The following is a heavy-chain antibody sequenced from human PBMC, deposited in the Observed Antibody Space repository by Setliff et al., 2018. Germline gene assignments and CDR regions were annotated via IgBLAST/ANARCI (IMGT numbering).Heavy chain of an antibody. D-gene: IGHD6-19*01. CDR1: GFTLTSYP. Sequence: GASVKVSCKASGFTLTSYPIHWVRQAPGQRLEWMGWINTNTGNPTYAQGFTGRFVFSLDTSVSTAYLQISSLKAEDTAVYYCARDSSGWSGFSRLVGVYYYYMDVWGKGTTVTVSS. J-gene: IGHJ6*03. CDR2: INTNTGNP. V-gene: IGHV7-4-1*02. CDR3: ARDSSGWSGFSRLVGVYYYYMDV.